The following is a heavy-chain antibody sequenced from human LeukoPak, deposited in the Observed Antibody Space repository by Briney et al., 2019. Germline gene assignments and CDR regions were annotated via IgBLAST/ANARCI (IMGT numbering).Heavy chain of an antibody. Sequence: PGGSLRLSCAASGFTVSSNYMSWVRQAPGKGLEWVSSISSSSSYIYYADSVKGRFTISRDNAKNSLYLQMNSLRAEDTAVYYCARSHCSSTSCPIWRVFDYWGQGTLVTVSS. D-gene: IGHD2-2*01. CDR3: ARSHCSSTSCPIWRVFDY. CDR1: GFTVSSNY. J-gene: IGHJ4*02. V-gene: IGHV3-21*01. CDR2: ISSSSSYI.